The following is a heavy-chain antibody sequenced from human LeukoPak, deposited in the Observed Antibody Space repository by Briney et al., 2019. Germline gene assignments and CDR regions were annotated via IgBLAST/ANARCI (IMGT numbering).Heavy chain of an antibody. CDR3: ARVRGGYSGYCFDY. J-gene: IGHJ4*02. CDR2: IYYSGST. CDR1: VGSISSYY. D-gene: IGHD5-12*01. Sequence: SETLSLTCAVYVGSISSYYWSWIRQPPGKGLEWIGYIYYSGSTNYNPSLKSRVTISVDTSKNQFSLKLSSVTAADTAVYYCARVRGGYSGYCFDYWGQGTLVTVSS. V-gene: IGHV4-59*01.